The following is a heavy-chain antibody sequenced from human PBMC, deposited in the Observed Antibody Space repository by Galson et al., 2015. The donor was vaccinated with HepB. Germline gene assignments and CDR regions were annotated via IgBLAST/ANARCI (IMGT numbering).Heavy chain of an antibody. CDR1: GFTFSSYA. Sequence: SLRLSCAASGFTFSSYAMSWVRQAPGKGLEWVPAISGSGGSTYYADSVKGRFTISRDNSKNTLYLQMNSLRAEDTAVYYCAKATHPRGRFLSYFDYWGQGTLVTVSS. CDR3: AKATHPRGRFLSYFDY. D-gene: IGHD3-3*01. CDR2: ISGSGGST. J-gene: IGHJ4*02. V-gene: IGHV3-23*01.